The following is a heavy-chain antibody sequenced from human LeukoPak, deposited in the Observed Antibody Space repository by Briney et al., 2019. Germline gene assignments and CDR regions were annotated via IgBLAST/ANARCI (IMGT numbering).Heavy chain of an antibody. D-gene: IGHD3-9*01. CDR1: GGPFSGYY. J-gene: IGHJ5*02. V-gene: IGHV4-34*01. CDR3: ARGSLYYDILTGDRNWFDP. Sequence: SETLSLTCAVYGGPFSGYYWSWIRQPPGKGLEWIGEINHSGSTNYNPSLKSRVTISVDTSKNQFSLKLSSVTAADTAVYYCARGSLYYDILTGDRNWFDPWGQGTLVTVSS. CDR2: INHSGST.